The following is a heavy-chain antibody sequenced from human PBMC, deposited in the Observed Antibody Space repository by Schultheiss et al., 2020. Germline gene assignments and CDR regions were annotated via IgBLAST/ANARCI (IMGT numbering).Heavy chain of an antibody. J-gene: IGHJ5*02. Sequence: SQTLSLTCTVSGGSISSGSYYWSWIRQPAGKGLEWIGFIHHSGSTNYNPSLKSRVTISLDTSKNQFSLRLTSVTAADTAVYYCAREGGAWGQGTLVTVSS. D-gene: IGHD3-16*01. CDR3: AREGGA. CDR2: IHHSGST. V-gene: IGHV4-31*03. CDR1: GGSISSGSYY.